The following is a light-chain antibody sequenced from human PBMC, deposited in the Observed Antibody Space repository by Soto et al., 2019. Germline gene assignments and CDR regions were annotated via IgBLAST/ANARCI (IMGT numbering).Light chain of an antibody. CDR1: QSILYNSNNKIY. J-gene: IGKJ2*01. Sequence: DIVMTQSPDSLTVSLGERATINCKSSQSILYNSNNKIYLAWYQRRPGQPPKLLIYWASTRESGVPDRFSGSGSGTNFTLTISGLQAEDVAVYYCQQYYSTPYTFGQGTKLEIE. CDR2: WAS. V-gene: IGKV4-1*01. CDR3: QQYYSTPYT.